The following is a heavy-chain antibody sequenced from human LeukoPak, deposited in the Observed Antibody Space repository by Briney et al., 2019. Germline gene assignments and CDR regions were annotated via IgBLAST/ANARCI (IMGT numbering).Heavy chain of an antibody. D-gene: IGHD6-6*01. Sequence: ASVKVSCKASGYTFTSYAMNWVRQAPGQGLEWMGWINTNTGNPTYAQGFTGRFVFSLDTSVSTAYLQISSLKAEDPAVYYCAREGYSSSFLGYYYYMDVWGKGTTVTVSS. CDR1: GYTFTSYA. CDR2: INTNTGNP. V-gene: IGHV7-4-1*02. J-gene: IGHJ6*03. CDR3: AREGYSSSFLGYYYYMDV.